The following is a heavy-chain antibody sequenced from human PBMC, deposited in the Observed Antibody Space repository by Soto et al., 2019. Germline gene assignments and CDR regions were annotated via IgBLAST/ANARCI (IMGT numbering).Heavy chain of an antibody. CDR1: GYTFTSYY. V-gene: IGHV1-46*01. CDR3: ARGDIVAIFGMDV. Sequence: ASVKVSCKASGYTFTSYYMHWVRQAPGQGLEWMGIINPSGGSTTYAQKFQDRVTMTRDTSTSTVYMELSSLRSEDTAVYYCARGDIVAIFGMDVWGQGTTVTVSS. D-gene: IGHD5-12*01. J-gene: IGHJ6*02. CDR2: INPSGGST.